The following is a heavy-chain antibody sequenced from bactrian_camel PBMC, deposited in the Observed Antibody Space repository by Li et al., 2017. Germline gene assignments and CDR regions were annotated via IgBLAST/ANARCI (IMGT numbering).Heavy chain of an antibody. V-gene: IGHV3S1*01. CDR3: AKETYGLPSD. CDR1: GVTDRINY. J-gene: IGHJ4*01. D-gene: IGHD5*01. CDR2: IYVSGVGGS. Sequence: HVQLVESGGGLVQPGGSLRLSCVASGVTDRINYMGWFRQAPGKEREGIASIYVSGVGGSWYADSVKGRFTISRDNAKNTLHLQMNSLKPEDTAMYYCAKETYGLPSDWGQGTQVTVS.